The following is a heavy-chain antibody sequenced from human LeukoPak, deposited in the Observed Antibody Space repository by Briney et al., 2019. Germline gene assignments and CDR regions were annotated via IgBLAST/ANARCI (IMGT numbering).Heavy chain of an antibody. V-gene: IGHV3-74*01. Sequence: GGSLRLSCAASRFTSSSYWMHWVRQAPGKGLVWVSRISSDGSSTSYADSVKGRFTIFRDNAKNTLYLQMNSLGAEDTAVYYCARALPPSVNTPWKWGQGTQVTVSS. D-gene: IGHD1-1*01. CDR3: ARALPPSVNTPWK. CDR2: ISSDGSST. CDR1: RFTSSSYW. J-gene: IGHJ4*02.